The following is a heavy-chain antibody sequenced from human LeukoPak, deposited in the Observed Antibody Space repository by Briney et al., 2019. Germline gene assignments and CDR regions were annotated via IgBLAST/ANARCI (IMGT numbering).Heavy chain of an antibody. Sequence: ASVKVSCKASGYTFTNYDINWVRQATGQGLEWMGYKNPNSGNSAYAQKFQGRVTITTDASITTAYMELSGLRSEDAALYYCAREGLDYWGQGTLVTVSS. V-gene: IGHV1-8*01. CDR3: AREGLDY. CDR2: KNPNSGNS. J-gene: IGHJ4*02. CDR1: GYTFTNYD.